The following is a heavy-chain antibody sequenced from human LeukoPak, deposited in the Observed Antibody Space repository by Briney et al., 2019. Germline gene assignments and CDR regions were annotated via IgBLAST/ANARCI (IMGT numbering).Heavy chain of an antibody. V-gene: IGHV4-61*08. CDR2: IHYSGST. D-gene: IGHD2-21*01. Sequence: PSETLSLTCTVSGGSISSSGYYWGWIRQPPGKGLEWIGYIHYSGSTNYNPSLKSRVTMSLDTYNNQFSLKLSSVTAADTAVYYCARDDGEPGLNYYYYVMDVWGQGTTVTVSS. J-gene: IGHJ6*02. CDR3: ARDDGEPGLNYYYYVMDV. CDR1: GGSISSSGYY.